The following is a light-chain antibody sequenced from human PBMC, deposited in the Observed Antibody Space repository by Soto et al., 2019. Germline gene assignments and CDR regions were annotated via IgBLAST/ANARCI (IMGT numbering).Light chain of an antibody. J-gene: IGLJ1*01. CDR3: TSYRSGSILYV. CDR2: EVR. CDR1: TNDVGDYNY. Sequence: QSALTQPASVSGSLGQSITISCTGTTNDVGDYNYVSWYQQHPGKAPKLMIYEVRNRPSGVSNRFSGSKSGNTASLTISGLQAEDEGDYYCTSYRSGSILYVFGTGTKSPS. V-gene: IGLV2-14*01.